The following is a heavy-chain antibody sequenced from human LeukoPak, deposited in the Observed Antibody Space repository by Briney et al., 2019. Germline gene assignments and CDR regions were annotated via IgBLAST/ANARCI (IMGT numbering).Heavy chain of an antibody. J-gene: IGHJ4*02. V-gene: IGHV3-15*01. Sequence: PGGSLRLSCAASGFIFTTYAMSWVRQAPGKGLEWVGRIKSKTDGGTTDYAAPVKGRFTISRDDSKNTLYLQMNSLKTEDTAVYYCTTLELRYFDWSFDYWGQGTLVTVSS. D-gene: IGHD3-9*01. CDR1: GFIFTTYA. CDR3: TTLELRYFDWSFDY. CDR2: IKSKTDGGTT.